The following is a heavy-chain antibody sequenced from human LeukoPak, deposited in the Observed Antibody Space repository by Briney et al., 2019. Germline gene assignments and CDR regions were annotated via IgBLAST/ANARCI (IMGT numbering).Heavy chain of an antibody. Sequence: SETLSLTCAVYGGSFSGYYWSWIRQPPGKGLEWIGEINHSGSTNYNPSLKSRVTISVDTSKNQFSLKLSSVTAADTAVYYCARARIAAADTYYFDYWGQGTLVTVSS. V-gene: IGHV4-34*01. CDR2: INHSGST. J-gene: IGHJ4*02. CDR1: GGSFSGYY. D-gene: IGHD6-13*01. CDR3: ARARIAAADTYYFDY.